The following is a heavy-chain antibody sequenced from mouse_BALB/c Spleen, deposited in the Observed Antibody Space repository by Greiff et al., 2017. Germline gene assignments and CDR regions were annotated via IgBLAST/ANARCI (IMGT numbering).Heavy chain of an antibody. CDR3: ARNPITGRVWFAY. J-gene: IGHJ3*01. D-gene: IGHD2-4*01. V-gene: IGHV1-7*01. CDR1: GYTFTSYW. Sequence: VQLVESGAELAKPGASVKMSCKASGYTFTSYWMHWVKQRPGQGLEWIGYINPSTGYTEYNQKFKDKATLTADKSSSTAYMQLSSLTSEDSAVYYCARNPITGRVWFAYWGQGTLVTVSA. CDR2: INPSTGYT.